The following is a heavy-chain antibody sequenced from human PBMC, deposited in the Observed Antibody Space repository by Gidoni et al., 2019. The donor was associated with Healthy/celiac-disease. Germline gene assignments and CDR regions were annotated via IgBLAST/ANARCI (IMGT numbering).Heavy chain of an antibody. J-gene: IGHJ6*02. CDR3: TTGGLRYFDWLNYYYGMDV. Sequence: EVQLVESGGGLVKPGGSLRLSCAASGFTFSNAWMSWVRQAPGKGLEWVGRIKSKTDGGTTDYAAPVKGRFTISRDDSKNTLYLQMNSLKTEDTAVYYCTTGGLRYFDWLNYYYGMDVWGQGTTVTVSS. CDR2: IKSKTDGGTT. V-gene: IGHV3-15*01. CDR1: GFTFSNAW. D-gene: IGHD3-9*01.